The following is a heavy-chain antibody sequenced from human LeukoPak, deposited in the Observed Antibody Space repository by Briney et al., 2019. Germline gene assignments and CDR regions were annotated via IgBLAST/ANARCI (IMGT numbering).Heavy chain of an antibody. CDR3: ARGRYSGSYSPGVHFDY. CDR1: GFTFSSYS. D-gene: IGHD1-26*01. J-gene: IGHJ4*02. CDR2: ISSSSSTV. Sequence: GGSLRLSCAASGFTFSSYSMNWVRQAPGKGLEWVSYISSSSSTVYYADSVKGRFTISRDNAKNSLYLQMNSLIAEDTAVYYCARGRYSGSYSPGVHFDYWGQGTLVTVSS. V-gene: IGHV3-48*01.